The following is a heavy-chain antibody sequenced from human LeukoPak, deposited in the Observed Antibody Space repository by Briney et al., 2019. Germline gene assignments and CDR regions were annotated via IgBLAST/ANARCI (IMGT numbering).Heavy chain of an antibody. CDR3: ATSLSYSNYFPTDY. CDR1: GYTFTSYG. J-gene: IGHJ4*02. D-gene: IGHD4-11*01. V-gene: IGHV1-69*13. Sequence: GASVKVSCKASGYTFTSYGISWVRQAPGQGLEWMGGIIPIFGTANYAQKFQGRVTITADESTSTAYMELSSLRSEDTAVYYCATSLSYSNYFPTDYWGQGTLVTVSS. CDR2: IIPIFGTA.